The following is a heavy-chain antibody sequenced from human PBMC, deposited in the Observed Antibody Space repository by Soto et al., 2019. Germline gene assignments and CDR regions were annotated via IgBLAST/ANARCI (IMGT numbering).Heavy chain of an antibody. D-gene: IGHD6-6*01. V-gene: IGHV6-1*01. CDR1: GDSVSSNSAA. CDR3: ARDIGCLEYGSASTAIDI. CDR2: TYYRSKWYN. Sequence: PSQTLSLTCAISGDSVSSNSAAWNWIRQSPSRGLEWLGRTYYRSKWYNDYAVSVKSRITINPDTSKNQFSLQLNSVTPEDTAVYYCARDIGCLEYGSASTAIDILGQGTILTISS. J-gene: IGHJ3*02.